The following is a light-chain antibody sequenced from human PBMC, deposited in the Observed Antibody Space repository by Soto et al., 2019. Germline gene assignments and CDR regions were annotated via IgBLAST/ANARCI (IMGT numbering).Light chain of an antibody. Sequence: EIVMTQSPATLSVSPGERATLSCRASQNVLSNVAWYQQKPGQAPSLLIYGAFTRATGIPARFSGTGSGTEFTLTISSLQSEDFALYYCQQYNDWPLTFGQGTKVDIK. CDR2: GAF. J-gene: IGKJ1*01. V-gene: IGKV3-15*01. CDR3: QQYNDWPLT. CDR1: QNVLSN.